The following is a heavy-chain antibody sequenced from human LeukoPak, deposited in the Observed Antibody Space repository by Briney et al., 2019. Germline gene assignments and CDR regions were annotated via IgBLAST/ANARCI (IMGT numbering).Heavy chain of an antibody. CDR3: ARDFCSGGSCYSRFDY. J-gene: IGHJ4*02. CDR2: INPNSGGT. CDR1: GYTFTGYY. V-gene: IGHV1-2*02. Sequence: ASVKVSCKASGYTFTGYYMHWVRQAPGQGLEWMRWINPNSGGTNYAQKFQGRVTMTRDTSISTAYMELSRLRSDDTAVYYCARDFCSGGSCYSRFDYWGQGTLVTVSS. D-gene: IGHD2-15*01.